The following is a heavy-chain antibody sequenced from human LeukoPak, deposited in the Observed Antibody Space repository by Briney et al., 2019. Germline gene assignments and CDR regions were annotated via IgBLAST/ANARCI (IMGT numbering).Heavy chain of an antibody. CDR1: GFSFSDHG. D-gene: IGHD3-22*01. Sequence: GGSLRLSCAASGFSFSDHGMHWVRQAPGKGLEWVAVMSYDGSNKDYADSVKGRFTISRDNSKNTLYLQMNSLRAEDTAVYYCAKVIYYDSLSYYSLDYFDYWGQGALVTVSS. J-gene: IGHJ4*02. CDR2: MSYDGSNK. V-gene: IGHV3-30*18. CDR3: AKVIYYDSLSYYSLDYFDY.